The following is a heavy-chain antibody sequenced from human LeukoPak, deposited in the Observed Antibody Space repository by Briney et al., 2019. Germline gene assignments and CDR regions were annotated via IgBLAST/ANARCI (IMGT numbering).Heavy chain of an antibody. V-gene: IGHV3-7*01. CDR1: GFTFSSYW. D-gene: IGHD4-17*01. Sequence: PGGSPRLSCAASGFTFSSYWMRWVRQAPGKGLERVANIKQDVSEKYFVDSVKVRFPISRDNTKNSLYLQMNSLRAEDTAVYYCARDDTVTTRVGFIDWGQGTLVTVSS. CDR2: IKQDVSEK. J-gene: IGHJ4*02. CDR3: ARDDTVTTRVGFID.